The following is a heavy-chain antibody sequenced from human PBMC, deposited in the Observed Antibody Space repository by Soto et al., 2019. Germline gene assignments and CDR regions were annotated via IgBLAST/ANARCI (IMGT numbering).Heavy chain of an antibody. J-gene: IGHJ5*02. CDR1: GGSISSSSYY. Sequence: QLQLQESGPGLVKPSETLSLTCTVSGGSISSSSYYWGWIRQPPGKGLEWIGSIYYSGSTYYNPSLKSRVTISVDTSKNQFSQKLSSVTAADTAVYYCARADCSGGSCYSSGFDPWGQGTLVTVSS. D-gene: IGHD2-15*01. CDR2: IYYSGST. CDR3: ARADCSGGSCYSSGFDP. V-gene: IGHV4-39*01.